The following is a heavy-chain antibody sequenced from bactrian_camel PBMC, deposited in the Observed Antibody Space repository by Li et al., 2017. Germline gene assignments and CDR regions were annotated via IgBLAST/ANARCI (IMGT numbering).Heavy chain of an antibody. CDR2: ISSDGST. Sequence: HVQLVESGGGSVQAGGSLRLSCAASGRPYCRHDMSWYRQAPGQEREFISLISSDGSTSYADSVKGRFTISRDNDKNMQYLRLNVLKTEDTAMYYCVGGPDGGSWYGTGPWGQGTQVTVS. J-gene: IGHJ6*01. V-gene: IGHV3S55*01. D-gene: IGHD6*01. CDR3: VGGPDGGSWYGTGP. CDR1: GRPYCRHD.